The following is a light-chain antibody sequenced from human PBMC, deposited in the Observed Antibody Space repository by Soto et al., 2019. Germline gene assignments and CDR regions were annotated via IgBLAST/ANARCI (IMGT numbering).Light chain of an antibody. J-gene: IGLJ1*01. V-gene: IGLV2-8*01. CDR1: SSDVGGYNY. Sequence: QSVLTQPPSASGSPGQSVAISCTGTSSDVGGYNYVSWYQQHPGKAPKLMIYEVNKRPSGVPDRFSGSKSGNTASLTASGLQAEDEADYYCASWDETLNGLFGTGTKVTVL. CDR2: EVN. CDR3: ASWDETLNGL.